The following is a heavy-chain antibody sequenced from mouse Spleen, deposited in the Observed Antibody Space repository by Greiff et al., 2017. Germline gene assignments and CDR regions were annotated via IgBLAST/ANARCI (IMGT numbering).Heavy chain of an antibody. D-gene: IGHD4-1*01. CDR2: FYPGSGSI. CDR3: ARHEEGGNWDVPFAY. Sequence: VKLMESGAELVKPGASVKLSCKASGYTFTEYTIHWVKQRSGQGLEWIGWFYPGSGSIKYNEKFKDKATLTADKSSSTVYMELSRLTSEDSAVYFCARHEEGGNWDVPFAYWGQGTLVTVSA. V-gene: IGHV1-62-2*01. J-gene: IGHJ3*01. CDR1: GYTFTEYT.